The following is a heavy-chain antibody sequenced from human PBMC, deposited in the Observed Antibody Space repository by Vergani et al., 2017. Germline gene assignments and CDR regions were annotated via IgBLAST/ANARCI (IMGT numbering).Heavy chain of an antibody. J-gene: IGHJ4*02. V-gene: IGHV4-61*02. D-gene: IGHD3-10*01. CDR1: GGSISSDSYY. CDR3: ARVGGGVRGSGNFNLDV. Sequence: QVQLQESGPGLVKPSQTLSLTCTVSGGSISSDSYYWNWIRQPAGKGLEWIGRIYITESTNYNPSLKSRVTISVDTSKNEFSRSLTSVTAADTAVYYCARVGGGVRGSGNFNLDVWGQGTLVTVSS. CDR2: IYITEST.